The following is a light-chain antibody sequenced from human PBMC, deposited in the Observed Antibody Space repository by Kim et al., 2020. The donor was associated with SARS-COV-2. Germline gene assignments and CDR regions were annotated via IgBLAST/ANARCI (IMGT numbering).Light chain of an antibody. CDR3: SAWDDSLSGAL. J-gene: IGLJ2*01. CDR2: RNA. V-gene: IGLV1-47*01. Sequence: GQGVTISCYGNSSNIASYYLYWYQQLPGTAPRLLIYRNAQRPSGVPDRFSGSKSSTSASLAIGGLRSEDEADYYCSAWDDSLSGALFGGGTQLTVL. CDR1: SSNIASYY.